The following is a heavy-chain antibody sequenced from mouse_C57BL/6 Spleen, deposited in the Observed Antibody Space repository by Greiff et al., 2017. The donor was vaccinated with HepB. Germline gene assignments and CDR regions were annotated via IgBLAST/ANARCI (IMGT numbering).Heavy chain of an antibody. J-gene: IGHJ3*01. CDR2: IRSKSNNYAT. V-gene: IGHV10-1*01. CDR3: VRPLYYGSTSFAY. D-gene: IGHD1-1*01. CDR1: GFSFNTYA. Sequence: EVQLVESGGGLVQPKGSLKLSCAASGFSFNTYAMNWVRQAPGKGLEWVARIRSKSNNYATYYADSVKDRFTISRDDSESMLYLQMNNLKTEDTAMYYCVRPLYYGSTSFAYWGQGTLVTVSA.